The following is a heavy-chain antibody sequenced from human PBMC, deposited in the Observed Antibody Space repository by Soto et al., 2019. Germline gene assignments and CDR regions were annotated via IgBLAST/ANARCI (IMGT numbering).Heavy chain of an antibody. CDR3: TARAQNLPPPSNYDY. CDR1: GFTFSNAW. V-gene: IGHV3-15*07. Sequence: GGSLRLSCAASGFTFSNAWMNWVRQAPGKGLEWVGRIKSKTDGGTTDYAAPVKGRFTISRDDSKNTLYLRMNSLKTEDTAVYYCTARAQNLPPPSNYDYWGQGTLVTVSS. D-gene: IGHD4-4*01. CDR2: IKSKTDGGTT. J-gene: IGHJ4*02.